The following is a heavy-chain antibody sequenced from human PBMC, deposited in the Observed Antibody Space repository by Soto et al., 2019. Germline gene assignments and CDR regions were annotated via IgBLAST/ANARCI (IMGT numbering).Heavy chain of an antibody. D-gene: IGHD3-22*01. Sequence: QVQLVESGGGVVQPGRSLRLSCAASGFTFSSYGMHWVRQAPGKGLEWVAVISYEGSNKYYADSVKGRFTVSRDNSKNTLYLQMNSLRAEDTAVYYCAKARAYCSDSSAFGDYWGQGTLVTVSS. J-gene: IGHJ4*02. CDR2: ISYEGSNK. V-gene: IGHV3-30*18. CDR3: AKARAYCSDSSAFGDY. CDR1: GFTFSSYG.